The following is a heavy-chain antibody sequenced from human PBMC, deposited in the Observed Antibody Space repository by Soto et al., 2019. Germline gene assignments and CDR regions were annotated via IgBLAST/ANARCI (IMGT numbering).Heavy chain of an antibody. D-gene: IGHD2-2*01. CDR1: GFTFSSYG. CDR2: VWYDGSRQ. Sequence: QLKLVESGGGVVQPGRSLRLSCAASGFTFSSYGMHWVRQAPGKGLEWVAIVWYDGSRQYYTDSLKGRFTISRDNSKNMVYVQMNSLRAEDTAVYYCSRGGLAAAAIDTWGQGTLVNVSS. CDR3: SRGGLAAAAIDT. V-gene: IGHV3-33*01. J-gene: IGHJ4*02.